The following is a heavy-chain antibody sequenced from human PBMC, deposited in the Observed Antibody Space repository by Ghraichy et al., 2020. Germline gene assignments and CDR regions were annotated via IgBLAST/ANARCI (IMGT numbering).Heavy chain of an antibody. D-gene: IGHD6-13*01. CDR1: GFTFSSYS. V-gene: IGHV3-48*01. J-gene: IGHJ4*02. CDR2: ISSGGSTI. Sequence: GGSPRLSCAASGFTFSSYSMNWVRQAPGKGLEWVSSISSGGSTINYADSVKGRFTVSRDNVENSLYLQMNSLRAEDTAVYYCARRIASAGRSFDYWGQGTLVTVSS. CDR3: ARRIASAGRSFDY.